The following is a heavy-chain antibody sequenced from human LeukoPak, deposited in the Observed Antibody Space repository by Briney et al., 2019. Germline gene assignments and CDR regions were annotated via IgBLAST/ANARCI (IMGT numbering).Heavy chain of an antibody. V-gene: IGHV3-48*04. CDR1: GFTFNSYS. J-gene: IGHJ4*02. D-gene: IGHD1-26*01. Sequence: GGSLRLSCTASGFTFNSYSLNWVRQAPGTGLEWVSFISASSSVRYYADSVKGRFTISRDNAKNSLYLQMSSLRAEDTAVYYCARDRGGSYSEVDYWGQGTLVTVSS. CDR2: ISASSSVR. CDR3: ARDRGGSYSEVDY.